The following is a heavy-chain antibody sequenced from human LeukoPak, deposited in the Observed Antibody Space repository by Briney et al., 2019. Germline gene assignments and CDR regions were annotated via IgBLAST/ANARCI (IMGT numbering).Heavy chain of an antibody. V-gene: IGHV1-8*02. J-gene: IGHJ4*02. Sequence: ASVKVSCKASGYTFTSYDINWVRQATGQGLEWMGWMNPNSGNTGYAQKFQGRDTMTRNTSISTAYMELSSLRSEDTAVYYCGRLITGTIGEGFDYWGQGTLVTVSS. CDR3: GRLITGTIGEGFDY. CDR2: MNPNSGNT. D-gene: IGHD1-20*01. CDR1: GYTFTSYD.